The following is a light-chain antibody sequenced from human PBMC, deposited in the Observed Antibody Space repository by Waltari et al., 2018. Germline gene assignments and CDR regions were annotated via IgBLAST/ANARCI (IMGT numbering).Light chain of an antibody. V-gene: IGLV7-46*01. J-gene: IGLJ3*02. CDR1: TGAVTSGHY. CDR2: DTN. Sequence: QAVVTQEPSLTVSPAGTVTLPCGPSTGAVTSGHYPYWFQQKPGQAPWTLIYDTNKKHSWTPARFSGSLLGGEAALTLSGARPEDEAEYFCLLYYSGVRVFGGGTKLTVL. CDR3: LLYYSGVRV.